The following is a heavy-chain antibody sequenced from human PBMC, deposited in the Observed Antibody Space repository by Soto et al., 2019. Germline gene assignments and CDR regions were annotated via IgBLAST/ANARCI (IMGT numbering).Heavy chain of an antibody. J-gene: IGHJ4*02. CDR2: INAGNGNT. D-gene: IGHD3-22*01. CDR3: AKVYYDSSGYHLSLDY. Sequence: ASVKVSCKASGYTFTNYAMHWVRQAPGQRLEWMGWINAGNGNTKYSQKFQGRVTITRDTSASTAYMELSSLRSEDTAVYYCAKVYYDSSGYHLSLDYWGQGTLVTVSS. V-gene: IGHV1-3*01. CDR1: GYTFTNYA.